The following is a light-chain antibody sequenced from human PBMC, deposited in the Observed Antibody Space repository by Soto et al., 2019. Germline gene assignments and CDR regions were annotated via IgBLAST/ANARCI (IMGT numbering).Light chain of an antibody. Sequence: DIQMTQSPSTLSASVGDRVTITCRASQSISGWLAWYQQKPGKAPKLLIDSASTLQSGVPSRFSGSGSGTEFTLTINSLQPEDFATYYCQQLNIYPLTFGPGTKVDIK. V-gene: IGKV1-5*01. J-gene: IGKJ3*01. CDR1: QSISGW. CDR2: SAS. CDR3: QQLNIYPLT.